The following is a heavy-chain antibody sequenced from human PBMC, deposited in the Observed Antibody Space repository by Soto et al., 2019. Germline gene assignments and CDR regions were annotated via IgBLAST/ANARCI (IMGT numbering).Heavy chain of an antibody. V-gene: IGHV1-69*06. J-gene: IGHJ3*02. CDR2: IIPIFGTA. D-gene: IGHD2-15*01. Sequence: QVQRVQSGAEVKKPGSSVKVSCKASGGTFSSYAISWVRQAPGPGLEWMGGIIPIFGTANYAQKVQGRVTITADKSTSTAYIELSSLRSEDTAVYYCASPVCSGGSCYRGAFDIWGQGTIVTVSS. CDR1: GGTFSSYA. CDR3: ASPVCSGGSCYRGAFDI.